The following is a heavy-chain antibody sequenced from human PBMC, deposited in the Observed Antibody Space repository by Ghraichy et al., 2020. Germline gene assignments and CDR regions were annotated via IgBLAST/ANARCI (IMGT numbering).Heavy chain of an antibody. D-gene: IGHD2/OR15-2a*01. V-gene: IGHV1-18*01. CDR1: GYTFTGYG. J-gene: IGHJ6*02. Sequence: ASVKVSCKASGYTFTGYGITWVRQAPGQGLEWMGWIGAYSDNTNYARKLQGRVTMTTDTSTTTAYMELRTLRSDDTAGYYCARAGESTWHNYGLDVWGQGTTVTVSS. CDR2: IGAYSDNT. CDR3: ARAGESTWHNYGLDV.